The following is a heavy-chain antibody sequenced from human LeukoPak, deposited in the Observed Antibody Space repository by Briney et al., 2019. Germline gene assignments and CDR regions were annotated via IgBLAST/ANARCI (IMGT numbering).Heavy chain of an antibody. D-gene: IGHD3-22*01. V-gene: IGHV3-23*01. CDR1: GFTFSSYA. CDR2: ISGSGGST. Sequence: GGSLRLSCAASGFTFSSYAMSRVRQAPGKGLEWVSAISGSGGSTYYADSVKGRFTISRDNAKNSLYLQMNSLRAEDTALYYCAKGPHYYDSSGPPYFDYWGQGTLVTVSS. CDR3: AKGPHYYDSSGPPYFDY. J-gene: IGHJ4*02.